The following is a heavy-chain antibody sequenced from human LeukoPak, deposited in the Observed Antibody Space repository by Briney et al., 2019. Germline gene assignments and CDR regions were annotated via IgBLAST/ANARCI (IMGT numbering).Heavy chain of an antibody. CDR1: GFTFSSHE. Sequence: GGSLRLSCAASGFTFSSHEMNWVRQGPGKGLEWVSYISSSGTSIYYADTVKGRFTISRDNAKNSLYLQMNSLRAEDTAFYYCARGPYSSSWSAWFDPWGQGTLVTVSS. J-gene: IGHJ5*02. CDR2: ISSSGTSI. D-gene: IGHD6-13*01. CDR3: ARGPYSSSWSAWFDP. V-gene: IGHV3-48*03.